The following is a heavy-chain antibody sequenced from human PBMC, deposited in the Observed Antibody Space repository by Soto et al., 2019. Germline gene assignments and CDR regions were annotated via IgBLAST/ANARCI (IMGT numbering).Heavy chain of an antibody. CDR2: IYPSGTT. CDR3: AKDAPAYKFYGVGV. CDR1: GLAVSSNY. J-gene: IGHJ6*02. Sequence: EVQLVESGGGLIQPGGSLRLSCAAYGLAVSSNYMTWFRQTPGKVLEWVSTIYPSGTTFYADTVKGRFAVSRDISNNTLYLEMNSLRVEDTAVYYCAKDAPAYKFYGVGVWGLGTTVTVSS. V-gene: IGHV3-53*01. D-gene: IGHD3-16*01.